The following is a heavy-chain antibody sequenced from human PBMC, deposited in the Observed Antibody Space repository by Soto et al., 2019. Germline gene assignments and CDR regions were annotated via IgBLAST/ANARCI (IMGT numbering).Heavy chain of an antibody. CDR3: ARDNGYSYGYNLDH. CDR2: INHSGST. V-gene: IGHV4-34*01. CDR1: GGSFSGYY. J-gene: IGHJ4*02. D-gene: IGHD5-18*01. Sequence: SETLSLTCAVYGGSFSGYYWSWIRQPPGKGLEWIGEINHSGSTNYNPSLKSRVTISVDTSKNQFSLKLTSVTAADTAVYYCARDNGYSYGYNLDHWGQGTLVTVSS.